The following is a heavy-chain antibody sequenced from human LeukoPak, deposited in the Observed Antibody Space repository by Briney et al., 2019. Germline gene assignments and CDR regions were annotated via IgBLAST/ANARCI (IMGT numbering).Heavy chain of an antibody. J-gene: IGHJ4*02. CDR1: GYTFTSYY. V-gene: IGHV1-46*01. CDR3: ARDGDYGSGSYYQYYFDY. D-gene: IGHD3-10*01. Sequence: ASVKVSCKASGYTFTSYYMHWVRQAPGQGLEWMGIINPSGGSTSYAQKFQGRVTMTRDTSTSTVYTELSSLRSEDTAVYYCARDGDYGSGSYYQYYFDYWGQGTLVTVSS. CDR2: INPSGGST.